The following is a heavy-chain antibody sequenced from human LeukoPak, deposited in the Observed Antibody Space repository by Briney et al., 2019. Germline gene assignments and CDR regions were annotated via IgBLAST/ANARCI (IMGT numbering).Heavy chain of an antibody. CDR2: ISGSGGST. D-gene: IGHD1-26*01. V-gene: IGHV3-23*01. CDR1: GFTFSSYA. CDR3: AKDLEAADSGSYDTEYFQH. Sequence: PGGSLRLSCAASGFTFSSYAMSRVRQAPGKGLEWVSAISGSGGSTYYADSVKGRFTISRDNSKNTLYLQMNSLRAEDTAVYYCAKDLEAADSGSYDTEYFQHWGQGTLVTVSS. J-gene: IGHJ1*01.